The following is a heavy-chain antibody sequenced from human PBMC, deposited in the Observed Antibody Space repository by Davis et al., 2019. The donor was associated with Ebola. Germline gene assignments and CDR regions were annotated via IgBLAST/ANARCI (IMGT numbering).Heavy chain of an antibody. CDR2: INHSGST. Sequence: PSETLSLTCAVYGGSFSGYYWSWIRQPPGKGLEWIGEINHSGSTNYNPSLKSRVTISVDTSKNQFSLKLSSVTAADTAVYYCARTYDYVWGSYRYTRSFFDYWGQGTLVTVSS. J-gene: IGHJ4*02. CDR1: GGSFSGYY. CDR3: ARTYDYVWGSYRYTRSFFDY. D-gene: IGHD3-16*02. V-gene: IGHV4-34*01.